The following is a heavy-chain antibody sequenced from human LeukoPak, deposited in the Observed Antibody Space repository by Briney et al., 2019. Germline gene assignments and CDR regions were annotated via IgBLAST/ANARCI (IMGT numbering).Heavy chain of an antibody. J-gene: IGHJ5*02. CDR2: IYYSGST. D-gene: IGHD1-26*01. V-gene: IGHV4-59*01. Sequence: SETLSLTCTVSGGSISSYYWSWIRQPPGKGLEWIGYIYYSGSTNYNPSLKSRVTISVDTSKNQFSLKLSSVTAADTAVYYCASYSGSYKNWFDPWGQGTLGTVSS. CDR1: GGSISSYY. CDR3: ASYSGSYKNWFDP.